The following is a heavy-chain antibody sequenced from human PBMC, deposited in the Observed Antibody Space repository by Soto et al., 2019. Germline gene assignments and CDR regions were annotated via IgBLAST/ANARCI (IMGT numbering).Heavy chain of an antibody. CDR3: ARDVGEISKAAAGTRYFGY. Sequence: GGSLRLSCAASGFTFSDHYMDWVRQAPGKGLEWVGRTRNKANSYTTEYAASVKGRFTISRDDSKNSLYLQMNSLKTEDTAVYYCARDVGEISKAAAGTRYFGYWGQGTLVTVSS. V-gene: IGHV3-72*01. D-gene: IGHD6-13*01. CDR1: GFTFSDHY. J-gene: IGHJ4*02. CDR2: TRNKANSYTT.